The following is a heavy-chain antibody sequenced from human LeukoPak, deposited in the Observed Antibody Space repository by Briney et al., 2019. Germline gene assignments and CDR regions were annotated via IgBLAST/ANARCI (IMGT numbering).Heavy chain of an antibody. J-gene: IGHJ4*02. V-gene: IGHV3-23*01. CDR2: ITGSGGSI. Sequence: GGSLRLSCAASGFIFSSYAMSWVRQAPGKGLEWVSGITGSGGSIYYADSVRGRFTISRDNSKNTLYLQMRSLRAEDTAIYYCAHPSTPDYGGLDYWGQGTLVTVSS. D-gene: IGHD4-17*01. CDR3: AHPSTPDYGGLDY. CDR1: GFIFSSYA.